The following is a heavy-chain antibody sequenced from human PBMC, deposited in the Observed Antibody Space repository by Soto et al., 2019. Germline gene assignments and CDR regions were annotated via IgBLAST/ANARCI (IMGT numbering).Heavy chain of an antibody. D-gene: IGHD6-19*01. CDR2: IHSDGGST. Sequence: GGSLRLSCAASGFTFSSSWMHWVRQGPGKGLVWVSRIHSDGGSTSYADSVKGRFTISRDDAKNTLYLQMNSLRAEDTAVYYCVRGEGGWETYWGQGTLVTVSS. CDR1: GFTFSSSW. V-gene: IGHV3-74*01. CDR3: VRGEGGWETY. J-gene: IGHJ4*02.